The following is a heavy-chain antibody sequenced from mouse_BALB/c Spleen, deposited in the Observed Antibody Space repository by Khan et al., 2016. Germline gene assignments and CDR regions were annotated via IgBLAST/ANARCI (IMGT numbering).Heavy chain of an antibody. Sequence: QIQLVQSGPELKKPGETVKISCKASGYTFTKYGMNWVKQAPGKDLKWMGWINTYTGKPTYADDFKGRFAFSLETSANTAYLQINNLKNEDTATYFCARQNNYVDWAYYGDYWGRGTTLTVSS. CDR3: ARQNNYVDWAYYGDY. CDR2: INTYTGKP. CDR1: GYTFTKYG. D-gene: IGHD2-13*01. V-gene: IGHV9-3-1*01. J-gene: IGHJ2*01.